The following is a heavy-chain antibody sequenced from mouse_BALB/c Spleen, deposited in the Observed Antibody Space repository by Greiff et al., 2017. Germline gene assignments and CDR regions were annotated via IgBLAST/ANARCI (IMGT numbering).Heavy chain of an antibody. V-gene: IGHV5-9*03. CDR3: ARYPLWLRRSSMDY. J-gene: IGHJ4*01. Sequence: EVKLVESGGGLVKPGGSLKLSCAASGFTFSSYTMSWVRQTPEKRLEWVATISSGGGNTYYPDSVKGRFTISRDNAKNNLYLQMSSLRSENTALYYCARYPLWLRRSSMDYWGQGTSVTVSS. CDR2: ISSGGGNT. D-gene: IGHD2-2*01. CDR1: GFTFSSYT.